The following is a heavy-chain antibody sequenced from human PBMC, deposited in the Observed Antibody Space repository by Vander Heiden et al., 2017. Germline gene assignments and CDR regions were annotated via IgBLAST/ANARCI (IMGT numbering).Heavy chain of an antibody. D-gene: IGHD3-3*01. V-gene: IGHV3-23*01. CDR2: ISSGSGGDT. CDR3: AKHTDFWSGYYTSGAFDI. CDR1: GLTFSRYA. Sequence: EVQLLESGGGLVQPGGSLRLSCAASGLTFSRYALCLVRQAPGKALEWVSSISSGSGGDTFYADSVKGRYTISRDNPKNTLYLQMNSLRDEDTAVYYCAKHTDFWSGYYTSGAFDIWGQGTMVTVSS. J-gene: IGHJ3*02.